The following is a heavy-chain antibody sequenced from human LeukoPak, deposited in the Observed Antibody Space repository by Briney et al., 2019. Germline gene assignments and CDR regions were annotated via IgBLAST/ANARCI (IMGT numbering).Heavy chain of an antibody. J-gene: IGHJ4*02. V-gene: IGHV3-23*01. Sequence: GGSLRLSCAASGFTFSSYAMSWVRQAPGKGLEWVSAISGSGGSTYYADSVKGRFTISRDNSKNTLYLQMNSLRAEDTAVYYCAKSSGSYFRRTTFDYWGQGTLVTVSS. D-gene: IGHD1-26*01. CDR2: ISGSGGST. CDR3: AKSSGSYFRRTTFDY. CDR1: GFTFSSYA.